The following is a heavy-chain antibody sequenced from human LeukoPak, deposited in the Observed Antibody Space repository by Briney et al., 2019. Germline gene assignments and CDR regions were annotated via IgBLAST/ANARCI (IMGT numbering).Heavy chain of an antibody. J-gene: IGHJ6*03. V-gene: IGHV4-34*01. Sequence: SETLSLTCAVYGGSFSGYYWSWIRQPPGKGLEWIGEINHSGSTNYNPSLKSRVTISVDTSKNQFSLRLSSVTAADTAAYYCARVITVTHYYYYYMDVWGKGTTVTVSS. CDR2: INHSGST. D-gene: IGHD4-17*01. CDR3: ARVITVTHYYYYYMDV. CDR1: GGSFSGYY.